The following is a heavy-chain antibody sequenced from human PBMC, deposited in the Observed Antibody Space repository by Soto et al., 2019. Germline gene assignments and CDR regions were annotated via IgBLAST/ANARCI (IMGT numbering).Heavy chain of an antibody. CDR2: IYYSGST. D-gene: IGHD3-9*01. CDR1: GGSISSGGYY. CDR3: AREAAGYFDWSPDQGY. J-gene: IGHJ4*02. Sequence: PSETLSLTCTVSGGSISSGGYYWSWIRQHPGKGLEWIGYIYYSGSTYYNPSLKSRVTISVDTSKNQFSLKLSSVTAADTAVFYWAREAAGYFDWSPDQGYGRQGPLVTVSS. V-gene: IGHV4-31*03.